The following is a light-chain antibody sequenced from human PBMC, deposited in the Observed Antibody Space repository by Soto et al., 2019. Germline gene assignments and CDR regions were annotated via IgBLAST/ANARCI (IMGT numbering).Light chain of an antibody. Sequence: QPVLTQPPSVSGAPGQRVTISCTGSSSNIGAGYDVHWYQQLPGTAPRLLIYDDNNRPSGVPDRFSGSKSGTSASLAITGLQPEDEADYYCQSYDSSLSGSIVFGTGAKVTVL. CDR1: SSNIGAGYD. J-gene: IGLJ1*01. V-gene: IGLV1-40*01. CDR3: QSYDSSLSGSIV. CDR2: DDN.